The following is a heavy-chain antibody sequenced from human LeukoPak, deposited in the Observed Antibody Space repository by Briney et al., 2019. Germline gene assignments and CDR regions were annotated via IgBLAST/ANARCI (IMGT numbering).Heavy chain of an antibody. D-gene: IGHD6-19*01. V-gene: IGHV3-30*18. J-gene: IGHJ4*02. CDR3: AKFRNKGGSGWYF. CDR2: ISYDGSNK. CDR1: GFTFSSYG. Sequence: GGSLRLSCAASGFTFSSYGMHWVRQAPGKGLEWVAVISYDGSNKYYADSVKGRFTISRDNSKNTLYLQMNSLRAEDTAVYYCAKFRNKGGSGWYFWGQGTLVTVSS.